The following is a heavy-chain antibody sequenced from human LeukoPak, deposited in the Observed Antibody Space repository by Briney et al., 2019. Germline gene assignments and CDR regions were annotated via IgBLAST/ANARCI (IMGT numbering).Heavy chain of an antibody. Sequence: GGSLRLSCAASGFTFSSYAMHWVRQAPGKGLEWVAVISYDGSNKYYADSVKGRFTISRDNSKNTLYLQMNSLRAEDTAVYYCARGPRIAARPLDYWGQGTLVTVSS. CDR1: GFTFSSYA. CDR3: ARGPRIAARPLDY. CDR2: ISYDGSNK. J-gene: IGHJ4*02. V-gene: IGHV3-30*04. D-gene: IGHD6-6*01.